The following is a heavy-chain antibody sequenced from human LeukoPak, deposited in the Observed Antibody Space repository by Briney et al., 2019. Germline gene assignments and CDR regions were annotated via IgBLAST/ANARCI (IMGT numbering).Heavy chain of an antibody. V-gene: IGHV4-38-2*01. CDR1: GYSISSGYY. CDR2: INHSGST. D-gene: IGHD3-3*01. Sequence: PSETLSLTCAISGYSISSGYYWGWIRQPPGKGLEWIGEINHSGSTNYNPSLKSRVTISVDTSKNQFSLKPSSVTAADTAVYYCARGGSITIFGVVIISDWFDPWGQGTLVTVSS. CDR3: ARGGSITIFGVVIISDWFDP. J-gene: IGHJ5*02.